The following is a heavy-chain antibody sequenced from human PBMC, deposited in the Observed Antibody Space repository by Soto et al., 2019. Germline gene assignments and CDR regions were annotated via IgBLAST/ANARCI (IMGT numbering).Heavy chain of an antibody. Sequence: GGSLRLSCAASGFTFSSYAMHWVRQAPGKGLDYVSAITSDGVSTYYASSVKGRFTISRDNSKNTLYLQMGSLRAEDMAVYYCARAPVGFYDYWGQGTLVTVSS. J-gene: IGHJ4*02. CDR2: ITSDGVST. D-gene: IGHD1-26*01. CDR1: GFTFSSYA. V-gene: IGHV3-64*01. CDR3: ARAPVGFYDY.